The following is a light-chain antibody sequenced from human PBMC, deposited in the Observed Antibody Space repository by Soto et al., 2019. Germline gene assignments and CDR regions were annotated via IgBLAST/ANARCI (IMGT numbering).Light chain of an antibody. V-gene: IGKV3-20*01. J-gene: IGKJ2*01. Sequence: EIVLTQSPGTLSLSPGERATLFCRASQSVSSDYLGWYQQKPGQAPRLLIYGVSSRATGIPDRFSGSGSETDFTLTISRLEPEAFAVYYCQQYGSSPVPFGQGTKLEI. CDR3: QQYGSSPVP. CDR1: QSVSSDY. CDR2: GVS.